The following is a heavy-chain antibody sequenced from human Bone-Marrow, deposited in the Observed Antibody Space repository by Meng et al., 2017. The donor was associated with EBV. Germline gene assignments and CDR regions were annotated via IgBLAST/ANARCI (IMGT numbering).Heavy chain of an antibody. V-gene: IGHV4-4*02. CDR3: ARIRVPAALDY. CDR1: GGPIRSSNW. CDR2: IYHSGST. D-gene: IGHD2-2*01. J-gene: IGHJ4*02. Sequence: VQLPGSGPGRGKPSGTLSLPCAVSGGPIRSSNWWSWVRQPPGKGLEWIGEIYHSGSTNYNPSLKSRVTISVDKSKNQFSLKLSSVTAADTAVYHCARIRVPAALDYWGQGTLVTVSS.